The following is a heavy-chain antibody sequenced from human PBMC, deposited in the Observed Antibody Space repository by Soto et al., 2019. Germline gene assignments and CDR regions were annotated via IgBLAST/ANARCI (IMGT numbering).Heavy chain of an antibody. CDR1: GFSFSSYS. CDR2: ISGSSSTI. J-gene: IGHJ6*02. CDR3: ARESYYGSTPYYYYGMDV. D-gene: IGHD3-10*01. Sequence: LRLSCAASGFSFSSYSMNWVRQAPGKGLEWVSYISGSSSTIYYADSVKGRFTISRDNAKSSLYLQMNSLRDEDTGVYYCARESYYGSTPYYYYGMDVWGQGTTVTVSS. V-gene: IGHV3-48*02.